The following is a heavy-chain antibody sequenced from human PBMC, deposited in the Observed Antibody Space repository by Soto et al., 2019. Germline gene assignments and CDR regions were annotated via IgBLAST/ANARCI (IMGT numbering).Heavy chain of an antibody. CDR2: ISSSSSYI. V-gene: IGHV3-21*01. J-gene: IGHJ4*02. D-gene: IGHD4-17*01. Sequence: PGGSLRLSCAASGFTFSSYSMNWVRQAPGKGLEWVSSISSSSSYIYYADSVKGRFTISRDNAKNSLYLQMNSLRAEDTAVYYCARDGYDGGDYVGYDYWGQGTLVTVSS. CDR1: GFTFSSYS. CDR3: ARDGYDGGDYVGYDY.